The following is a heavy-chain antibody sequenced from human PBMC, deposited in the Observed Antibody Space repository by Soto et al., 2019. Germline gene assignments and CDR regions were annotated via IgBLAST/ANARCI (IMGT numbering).Heavy chain of an antibody. CDR1: AFSFSTSA. V-gene: IGHV3-30*18. CDR2: ISYDGSTK. CDR3: AKEGTRASFDH. Sequence: PGGSLRLSCAASAFSFSTSAMHWLRQAPGRGLEWVSVISYDGSTKYYADSVKGRFSISRDNSKNTVYLQMNSLRVEDTAVYFCAKEGTRASFDHWGQGTLVTVSS. J-gene: IGHJ4*02.